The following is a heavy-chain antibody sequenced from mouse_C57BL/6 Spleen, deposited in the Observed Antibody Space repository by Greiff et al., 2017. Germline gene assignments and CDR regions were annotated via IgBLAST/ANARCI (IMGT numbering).Heavy chain of an antibody. CDR1: GFTFSSYG. D-gene: IGHD2-3*01. J-gene: IGHJ2*01. V-gene: IGHV5-6*01. CDR2: ISRGGSYT. Sequence: EVKLMESGGDLVKPGGSLKLSCAASGFTFSSYGMSWVRQTPGKRLEWVATISRGGSYTNYPDSVKGRFTISRDNAKNTLYLQMSSRRSEDTAMDYWARHVGGDGYYGFYDWGPGTTLTVSS. CDR3: ARHVGGDGYYGFYD.